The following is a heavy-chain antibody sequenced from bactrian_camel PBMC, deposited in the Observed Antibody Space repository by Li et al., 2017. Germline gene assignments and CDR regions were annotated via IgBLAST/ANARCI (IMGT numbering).Heavy chain of an antibody. D-gene: IGHD1*01. J-gene: IGHJ4*01. CDR1: RYGYSRYC. CDR3: AASFLRYSGGFCPARVTSGAFNY. V-gene: IGHV3S53*01. CDR2: MARDAST. Sequence: QVQLVESGGGAVQAGGSLRLSCVASRYGYSRYCMGWFRQAPENERVGVAIMARDASTSYADSVKGRFTISKDNAKNTLYLQMNSLLPEDSAMYYCAASFLRYSGGFCPARVTSGAFNYWGQGTQVTVS.